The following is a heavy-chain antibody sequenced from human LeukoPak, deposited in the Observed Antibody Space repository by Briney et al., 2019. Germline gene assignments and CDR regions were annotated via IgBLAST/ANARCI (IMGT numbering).Heavy chain of an antibody. V-gene: IGHV4-39*07. J-gene: IGHJ2*01. Sequence: SETLSLTCTVSGGSITTSTYFWGWIRQPPGKGLEWIGTIHYSGSTNYNPSLKSRVTISVDKSKNQFSLKLSSVTAADTAVYYCARDAPSYSSSWSAWYFDLWGRGTLVTVSS. CDR1: GGSITTSTYF. D-gene: IGHD6-13*01. CDR2: IHYSGST. CDR3: ARDAPSYSSSWSAWYFDL.